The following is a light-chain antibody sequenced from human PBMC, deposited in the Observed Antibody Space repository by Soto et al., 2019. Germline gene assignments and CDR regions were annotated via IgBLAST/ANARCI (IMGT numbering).Light chain of an antibody. CDR2: DAS. CDR3: QKYNGAPLT. CDR1: QSVNSK. Sequence: DTVMTQSPPTLSVSPGERATLSCRASQSVNSKLAWFQHKPGQAPRLLIYDASTRATGIPTRFSGSGSGTEFTLTISSLQSEDFATYYCQKYNGAPLTFGGGTKVEIK. J-gene: IGKJ4*01. V-gene: IGKV3-15*01.